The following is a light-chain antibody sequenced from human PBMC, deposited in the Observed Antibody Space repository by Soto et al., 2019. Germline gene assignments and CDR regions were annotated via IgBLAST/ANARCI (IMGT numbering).Light chain of an antibody. J-gene: IGKJ2*01. CDR3: QRGHNWPLT. CDR1: QSINSE. Sequence: EIVMTQSPATLSLSPGERAALSCRASQSINSELAWYQQKPGQPPRLLIYDASTRATGVPARFTGSESGSAFTLTISGLQSEDFAVYYCQRGHNWPLTFGQGTRLEI. V-gene: IGKV3-15*01. CDR2: DAS.